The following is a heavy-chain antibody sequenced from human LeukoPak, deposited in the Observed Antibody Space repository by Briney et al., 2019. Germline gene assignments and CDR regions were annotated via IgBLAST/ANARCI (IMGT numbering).Heavy chain of an antibody. CDR3: ARGPEQLVRSNWFDP. CDR1: GGSISSYY. J-gene: IGHJ5*02. V-gene: IGHV4-59*06. Sequence: SETLSLTCTVSGGSISSYYWSWIRQPPGKGLEWIGYIYYSGSTYYNPSLKSRVTISVDTSKNRFSLKLSSVTAADTAVYYCARGPEQLVRSNWFDPWGQGTLVTVSS. CDR2: IYYSGST. D-gene: IGHD6-6*01.